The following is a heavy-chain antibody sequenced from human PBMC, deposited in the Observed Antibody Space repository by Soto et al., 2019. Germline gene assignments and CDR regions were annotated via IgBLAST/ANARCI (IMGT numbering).Heavy chain of an antibody. Sequence: QVQLVESGGGLVQNSGSLRIACVASGFTFSDYYMSWVRQAPGKGLEWVSYISSTGNTIYYADSVKGRFTISRDNAKNSVYLQMNNLRAEDTALYFCAKMSSENYYDPVFSWGQRTLVTVSS. V-gene: IGHV3-11*01. D-gene: IGHD3-22*01. CDR1: GFTFSDYY. J-gene: IGHJ4*02. CDR3: AKMSSENYYDPVFS. CDR2: ISSTGNTI.